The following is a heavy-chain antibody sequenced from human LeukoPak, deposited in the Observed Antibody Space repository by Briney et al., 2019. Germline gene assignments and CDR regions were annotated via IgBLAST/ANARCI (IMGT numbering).Heavy chain of an antibody. D-gene: IGHD3-16*01. J-gene: IGHJ4*02. Sequence: GGSLRLSCAVSGFTVSSNYMSWVRQAPGKGLEWVPVIYSGGSTYYADSVKGRFTISRDNSKNTLYLQMNNLRAEDTAVYYCARGLGDLDYWGQGTLVTVSS. CDR2: IYSGGST. V-gene: IGHV3-53*01. CDR1: GFTVSSNY. CDR3: ARGLGDLDY.